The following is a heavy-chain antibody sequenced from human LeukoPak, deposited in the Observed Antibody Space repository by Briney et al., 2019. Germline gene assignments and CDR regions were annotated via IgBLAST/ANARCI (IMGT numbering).Heavy chain of an antibody. J-gene: IGHJ4*01. D-gene: IGHD1-7*01. V-gene: IGHV4-34*01. Sequence: SETLSLTCAVYGDSSNIYCWSWLRQSPGQGLEWIAEINHAGSTDYNPSLKSRVTISVDTSKNQFSLKLASVTAADTAVYYCASGRELELPWQWGHGTLVTVSS. CDR3: ASGRELELPWQ. CDR2: INHAGST. CDR1: GDSSNIYC.